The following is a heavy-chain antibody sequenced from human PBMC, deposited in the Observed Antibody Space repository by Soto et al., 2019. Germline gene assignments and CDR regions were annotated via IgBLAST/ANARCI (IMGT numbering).Heavy chain of an antibody. CDR3: AKDASINLVRDKQWAPDY. V-gene: IGHV3-30*18. CDR2: ISYDGSNK. D-gene: IGHD1-26*01. CDR1: EFTFSNYG. J-gene: IGHJ4*02. Sequence: QGQLVESGGGVVQPGRSLRLSCAASEFTFSNYGMHWVRQAPGKGLEWVAVISYDGSNKDYADSVKGRFTISRDNSKNTLYLQMNSLRAEDTAVYYCAKDASINLVRDKQWAPDYWGQGTLVTVSS.